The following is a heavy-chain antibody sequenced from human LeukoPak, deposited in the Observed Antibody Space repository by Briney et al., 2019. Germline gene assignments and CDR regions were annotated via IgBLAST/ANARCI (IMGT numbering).Heavy chain of an antibody. CDR3: ARDQYDTWSRRGNFDS. CDR1: GFSFGKYW. Sequence: GGSLRLSCVASGFSFGKYWMSWVRQAPGKGLEWVANIKLDGSEKNYVDSVKGRFTISRDNTKSSLYLQMNSLRVEDTAVFYCARDQYDTWSRRGNFDSWGQGTLVIVSS. CDR2: IKLDGSEK. D-gene: IGHD3-3*01. J-gene: IGHJ4*02. V-gene: IGHV3-7*03.